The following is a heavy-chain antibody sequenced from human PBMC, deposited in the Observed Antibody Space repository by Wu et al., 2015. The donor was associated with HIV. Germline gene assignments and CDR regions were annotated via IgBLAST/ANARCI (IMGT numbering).Heavy chain of an antibody. J-gene: IGHJ4*02. CDR1: GYTFTGYY. D-gene: IGHD3-16*01. Sequence: QVQLVQSGAEVKKPGASVKVSCKASGYTFTGYYMHWVRQAPGQGLEWMGWINPNSGGTNYAQKFQGRVTMTRDTSISTAYMELSRLRSDDTAVYYCARDRWGGRVPSVVDYWGQGTLVTVSS. CDR2: INPNSGGT. CDR3: ARDRWGGRVPSVVDY. V-gene: IGHV1-2*02.